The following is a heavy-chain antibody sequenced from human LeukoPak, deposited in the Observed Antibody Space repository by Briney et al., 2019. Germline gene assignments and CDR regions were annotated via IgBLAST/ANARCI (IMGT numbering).Heavy chain of an antibody. CDR1: GGSISSYY. CDR3: ARGGSGMGLYYYYGMDV. V-gene: IGHV4-59*01. CDR2: IYYSGST. Sequence: SETLSLTCTVSGGSISSYYWSWIRQPPGKGLEWIGYIYYSGSTNYNPSLKSRVTISVDTSKNQFSLKLSSVTAADTAVYYCARGGSGMGLYYYYGMDVWGQGTTVTVSS. J-gene: IGHJ6*02. D-gene: IGHD3-10*01.